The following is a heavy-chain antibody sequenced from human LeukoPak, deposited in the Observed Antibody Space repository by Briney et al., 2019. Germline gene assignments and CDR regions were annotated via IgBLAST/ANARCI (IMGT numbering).Heavy chain of an antibody. Sequence: GASVKVSCKASGYTFTSCDINWVRQATGQGLEWMGWMNPNSGNTGYGQSFQGRITMTRDIPIGTAYMELSNLTSEDTAICYCTRGSSGRRDNWGQGTLVTVSA. CDR3: TRGSSGRRDN. V-gene: IGHV1-8*01. CDR2: MNPNSGNT. D-gene: IGHD6-19*01. CDR1: GYTFTSCD. J-gene: IGHJ4*02.